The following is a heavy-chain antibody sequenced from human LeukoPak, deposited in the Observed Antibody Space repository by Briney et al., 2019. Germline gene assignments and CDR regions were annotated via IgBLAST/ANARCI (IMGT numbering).Heavy chain of an antibody. V-gene: IGHV4-39*01. J-gene: IGHJ4*02. Sequence: PSETLSLTCTVSGASVSDSLSYWGWVRQPPGKGLEWVANVYYTGSTYYNPSLKSRVTMSVDTSKNQFSLKMTSVTAADTAIYYCARLTKGRYFDYIFAFWGQRILVTVPS. CDR2: VYYTGST. CDR3: ARLTKGRYFDYIFAF. CDR1: GASVSDSLSY. D-gene: IGHD3-9*01.